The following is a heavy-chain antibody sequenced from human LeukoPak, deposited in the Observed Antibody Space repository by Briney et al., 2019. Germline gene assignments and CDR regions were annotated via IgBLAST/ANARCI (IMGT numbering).Heavy chain of an antibody. D-gene: IGHD6-13*01. Sequence: ASVKVSCKASGYTFTGYYMHWVRQAPGQGLEWMGWTNPNSGGTNYAQKFQGRVTMTRDTSISTAYMELSRLRSDDTAVYYCARDLRRAAAGTGDYWGQGTLVTVSS. J-gene: IGHJ4*02. CDR3: ARDLRRAAAGTGDY. V-gene: IGHV1-2*02. CDR2: TNPNSGGT. CDR1: GYTFTGYY.